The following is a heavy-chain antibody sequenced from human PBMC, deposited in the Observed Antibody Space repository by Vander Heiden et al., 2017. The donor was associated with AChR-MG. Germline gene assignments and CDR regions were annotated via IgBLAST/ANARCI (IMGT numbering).Heavy chain of an antibody. CDR2: IYYSGST. J-gene: IGHJ6*02. V-gene: IGHV4-59*01. CDR3: ARDSYLRYYYYGMDV. Sequence: QVQLQESGPGLVKPSETLSLTRTVSGGSISSCYCGCIRQHPGKGLEGIGYIYYSGSTNYNPSLKSRVTISVDTSKNQFSLKLSSVTAADTAVYYCARDSYLRYYYYGMDVWGQGTTVTVSS. D-gene: IGHD1-26*01. CDR1: GGSISSCY.